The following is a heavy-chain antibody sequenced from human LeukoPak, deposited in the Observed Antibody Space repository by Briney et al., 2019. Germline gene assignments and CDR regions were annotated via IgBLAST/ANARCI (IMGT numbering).Heavy chain of an antibody. CDR1: GYSFTSHW. CDR2: VHPSDSDT. CDR3: ASAVAVAGPDAFDI. J-gene: IGHJ3*02. D-gene: IGHD6-19*01. Sequence: PGESLKISCKGSGYSFTSHWIGWVRQMPGKGLEWMGIVHPSDSDTRYSPSFQGQVTISADKSIRTAYLQWNSLKASDTAMYHCASAVAVAGPDAFDIWGHGTMVTVSS. V-gene: IGHV5-51*01.